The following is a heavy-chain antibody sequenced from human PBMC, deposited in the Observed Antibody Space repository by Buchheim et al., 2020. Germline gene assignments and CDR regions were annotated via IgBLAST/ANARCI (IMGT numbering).Heavy chain of an antibody. Sequence: QVQLVESGGGVVQPGRSLRLSCAASGFTFSSYGMHWVRQAPGKGLEWVAVIWYDGSNKYYADSVKGRFTISRDNSKNKLYLQMNSLRAEDTAVYYCARDPARYSSSSNWFDPWGQGTL. J-gene: IGHJ5*02. CDR1: GFTFSSYG. CDR2: IWYDGSNK. CDR3: ARDPARYSSSSNWFDP. V-gene: IGHV3-33*01. D-gene: IGHD6-6*01.